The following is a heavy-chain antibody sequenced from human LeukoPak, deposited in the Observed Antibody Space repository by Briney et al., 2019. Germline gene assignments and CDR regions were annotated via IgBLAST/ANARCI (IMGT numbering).Heavy chain of an antibody. CDR3: AKDRRALYSIAAAGTFDY. CDR2: ISYDGSNK. CDR1: GFTFSSYG. Sequence: GGSLRLSCAASGFTFSSYGMHWVRQAPGKGLEWVAVISYDGSNKYYADSVKGRFTISRDNSKNTLYLQMNNLRAEDTAVYYCAKDRRALYSIAAAGTFDYWGQGTLVTVSS. D-gene: IGHD6-13*01. V-gene: IGHV3-30*18. J-gene: IGHJ4*02.